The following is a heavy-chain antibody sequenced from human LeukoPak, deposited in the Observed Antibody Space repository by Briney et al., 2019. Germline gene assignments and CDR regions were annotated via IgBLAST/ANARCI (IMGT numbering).Heavy chain of an antibody. CDR3: LRDLNWSLDQ. CDR1: GFTFSNYM. CDR2: IKSDGITI. Sequence: GGSLRLSCAASGFTFSNYMMHWVRQAPGKGLVWVSRIKSDGITITYADSVKGRFTISRDNAKNTLYLRMNSLRAEDTAVYYCLRDLNWSLDQWGQGTLVTVSS. D-gene: IGHD1-20*01. J-gene: IGHJ4*02. V-gene: IGHV3-74*01.